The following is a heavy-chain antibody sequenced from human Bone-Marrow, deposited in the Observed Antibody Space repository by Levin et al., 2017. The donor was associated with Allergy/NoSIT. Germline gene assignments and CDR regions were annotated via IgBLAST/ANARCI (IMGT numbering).Heavy chain of an antibody. D-gene: IGHD6-19*01. CDR1: GFTFSSYG. V-gene: IGHV3-30*18. CDR3: AKDLPSSGGWYYGMDG. Sequence: GGSLRLSCAASGFTFSSYGMHWVRQAPGKGLEWVAVISYDGSNKYYADSVKGRFTISRDNSKNTLYLQMNSLRAEDTAVYYCAKDLPSSGGWYYGMDGWGQGTTVTVSS. J-gene: IGHJ6*02. CDR2: ISYDGSNK.